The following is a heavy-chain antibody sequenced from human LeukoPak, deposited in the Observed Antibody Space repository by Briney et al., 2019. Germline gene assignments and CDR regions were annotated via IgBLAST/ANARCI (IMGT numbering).Heavy chain of an antibody. D-gene: IGHD5-18*01. CDR2: INHSGST. V-gene: IGHV4-34*01. CDR3: ARGLGYSYGYY. J-gene: IGHJ4*02. CDR1: GGSFSGYY. Sequence: PSETLSLTCAVYGGSFSGYYWSWIRQPPGKGLEWIGEINHSGSTNYNPSLKSRVTISVDTSKNQFSLKLSSVTAADTAVYYCARGLGYSYGYYWGQGTLATVSS.